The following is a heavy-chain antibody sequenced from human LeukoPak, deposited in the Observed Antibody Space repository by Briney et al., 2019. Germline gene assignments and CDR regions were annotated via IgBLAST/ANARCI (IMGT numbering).Heavy chain of an antibody. V-gene: IGHV4-59*08. Sequence: SETLSLTCTVSGGSISSHYWSWIRQPPGKGLEWIGYIYNSGSTKYNPSLKSRVTISVDTSKNQFSLRLSSVTAADTAVYYCARLSGGSYPWGQGTLVTVPS. CDR1: GGSISSHY. J-gene: IGHJ5*02. CDR3: ARLSGGSYP. D-gene: IGHD1-26*01. CDR2: IYNSGST.